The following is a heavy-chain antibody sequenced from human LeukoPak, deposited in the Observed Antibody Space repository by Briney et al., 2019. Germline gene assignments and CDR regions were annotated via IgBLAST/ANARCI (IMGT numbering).Heavy chain of an antibody. CDR2: IYYSGST. CDR1: GGSISSSSYY. Sequence: PSETLSLTCTVSGGSISSSSYYWGWIRQPPGKGLEWIGSIYYSGSTYYNPSLKSRVTISVDTSKNQFSLKLSSVTAADTAVYYCARYTSSGPFDYWGQGTLVTVSS. CDR3: ARYTSSGPFDY. J-gene: IGHJ4*02. D-gene: IGHD3-22*01. V-gene: IGHV4-39*07.